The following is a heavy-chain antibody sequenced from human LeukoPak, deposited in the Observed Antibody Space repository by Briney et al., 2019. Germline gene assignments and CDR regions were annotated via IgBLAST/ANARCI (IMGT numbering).Heavy chain of an antibody. CDR3: ARAFGKTYGDYLGY. Sequence: GSLRLSCAASGFTFNSYAMSWVRQAPGKGLEWVSAISGSGGTTYSADSVKGRFTISRDNSKNTLYVQMNSLRAEDTAVYYCARAFGKTYGDYLGYWGQGTLVTVYS. J-gene: IGHJ4*02. CDR2: ISGSGGTT. V-gene: IGHV3-23*01. CDR1: GFTFNSYA. D-gene: IGHD4-17*01.